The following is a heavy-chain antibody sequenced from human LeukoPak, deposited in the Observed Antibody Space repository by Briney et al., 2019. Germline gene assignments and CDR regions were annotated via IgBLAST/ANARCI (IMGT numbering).Heavy chain of an antibody. CDR1: GFTFSSYE. D-gene: IGHD2-15*01. CDR2: ISSSGSSI. CDR3: ARVRYCSGDRCYGGWFDP. Sequence: GGSLRLSCAASGFTFSSYEMNWVRQAPGKGLEWVSYISSSGSSIHYADSVRGRFTISRDNAKNSLCLQMNSLRAEDTAVYYCARVRYCSGDRCYGGWFDPWGQGTLVTVSS. V-gene: IGHV3-48*03. J-gene: IGHJ5*02.